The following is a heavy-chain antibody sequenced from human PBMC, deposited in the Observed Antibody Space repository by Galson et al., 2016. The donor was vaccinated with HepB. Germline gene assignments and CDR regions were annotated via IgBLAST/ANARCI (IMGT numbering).Heavy chain of an antibody. Sequence: SETLSLTCDVSGGSITSTNWYNWVRQLPGKGLEWIGEISHSGSTNYSPSPKSRVTISVDKSKNQFSLRLTSVTAADTAIYYCATVVVSAIFRGFDPWGQGTLVTVSS. J-gene: IGHJ5*02. CDR1: GGSITSTNW. CDR3: ATVVVSAIFRGFDP. V-gene: IGHV4-4*02. CDR2: ISHSGST. D-gene: IGHD2-21*02.